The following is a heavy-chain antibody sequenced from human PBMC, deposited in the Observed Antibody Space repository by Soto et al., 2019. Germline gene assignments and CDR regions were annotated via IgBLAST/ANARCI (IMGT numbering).Heavy chain of an antibody. J-gene: IGHJ4*02. CDR3: TSPMTTVNTVDY. D-gene: IGHD4-4*01. CDR1: GFTFSGSA. CDR2: IRSKANSYAT. Sequence: EVQLVESGGGLVQPGGSLTLSCAASGFTFSGSAMHWVRQASGKGLEWVGRIRSKANSYATAYAASVKGRFTISRDDSKNTAYLQMNSLKTEDTAVYYCTSPMTTVNTVDYWGQGTLVTVSS. V-gene: IGHV3-73*02.